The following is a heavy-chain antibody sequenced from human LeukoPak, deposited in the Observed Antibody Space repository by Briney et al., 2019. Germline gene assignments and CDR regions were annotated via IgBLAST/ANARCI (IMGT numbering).Heavy chain of an antibody. D-gene: IGHD3-22*01. CDR3: AKWGDYYENSGPDFDY. V-gene: IGHV3-30*18. CDR1: GFIFSSYA. CDR2: TSHDEKTK. J-gene: IGHJ4*02. Sequence: GGSLRLSCAASGFIFSSYAMNWVRQAPGKGLEWLAVTSHDEKTKFYADSIKGRFTISRDNSKNTLYLQMNGLRTEDTAVYYCAKWGDYYENSGPDFDYWGQGTLVTVSS.